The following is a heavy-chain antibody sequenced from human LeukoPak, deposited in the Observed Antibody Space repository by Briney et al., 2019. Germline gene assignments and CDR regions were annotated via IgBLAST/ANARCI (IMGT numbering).Heavy chain of an antibody. CDR3: AKSLSYYDFWFDY. Sequence: PGGSLTLSCAASGFTVTTNYMHWVRQAPGKGLEWVSLISSGGDTHSADSVKGRFTISRDNSKNTLYLQMNSLRAEDTAVYYCAKSLSYYDFWFDYWGQGPLVTVSS. D-gene: IGHD3-3*01. CDR1: GFTVTTNY. J-gene: IGHJ5*01. CDR2: ISSGGDT. V-gene: IGHV3-66*01.